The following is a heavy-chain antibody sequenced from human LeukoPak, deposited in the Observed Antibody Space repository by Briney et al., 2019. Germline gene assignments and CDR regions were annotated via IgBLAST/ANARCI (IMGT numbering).Heavy chain of an antibody. CDR2: ISSSGSTI. Sequence: GGSLRLSCAASGFTFSDYYMSWIRQAPGKGLEWVSYISSSGSTIYYADSVKGRFTISRDNAKNSLYLQMNSLRAEDTAVYYCARRRGITAMVTGYDYFDYWGQGTLVTVSS. J-gene: IGHJ4*02. CDR3: ARRRGITAMVTGYDYFDY. V-gene: IGHV3-11*01. CDR1: GFTFSDYY. D-gene: IGHD5-18*01.